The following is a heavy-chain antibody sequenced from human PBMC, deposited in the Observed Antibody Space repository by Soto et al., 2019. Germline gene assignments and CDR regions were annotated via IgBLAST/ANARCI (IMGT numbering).Heavy chain of an antibody. V-gene: IGHV3-11*05. CDR2: ITSSSSYT. Sequence: GGSLRLSCAASGFTFSDYYMSWIRQAPGKGLEWVSYITSSSSYTNYADSVKGRFTISRDNSKNTLYLQMNSLRAEDTAVYYCAKENGYSSSWFEFDYWAQGT. D-gene: IGHD6-13*01. CDR1: GFTFSDYY. J-gene: IGHJ4*02. CDR3: AKENGYSSSWFEFDY.